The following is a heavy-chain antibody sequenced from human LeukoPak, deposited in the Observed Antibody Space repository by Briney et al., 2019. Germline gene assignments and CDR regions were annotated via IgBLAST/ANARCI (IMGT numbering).Heavy chain of an antibody. J-gene: IGHJ5*02. CDR2: ISAYNGNT. CDR1: SYTFTNYA. V-gene: IGHV1-18*01. CDR3: ARGLEWLTRRHTWFDP. D-gene: IGHD3-3*01. Sequence: ASVKVSCKASSYTFTNYAFTWVRHAPGQGREWMAWISAYNGNTNYAQKLQGRVTMTTDTSTSTAYMELRSLRSDDTAVYYCARGLEWLTRRHTWFDPWGQGTLVTVSS.